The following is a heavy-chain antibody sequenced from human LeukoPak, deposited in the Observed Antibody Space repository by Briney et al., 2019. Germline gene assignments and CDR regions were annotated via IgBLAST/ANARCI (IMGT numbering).Heavy chain of an antibody. CDR2: ISSSSSYI. CDR1: GFPFSSYS. J-gene: IGHJ4*02. D-gene: IGHD1-20*01. Sequence: GGSLRLSCAASGFPFSSYSMNWVRQAPGKGLEWVSSISSSSSYIYYADSVKGRFTISRDNAKNSLYLQMNSLRAEDTAVYYCARDLTGTDDYWGQGTLVTVSS. V-gene: IGHV3-21*01. CDR3: ARDLTGTDDY.